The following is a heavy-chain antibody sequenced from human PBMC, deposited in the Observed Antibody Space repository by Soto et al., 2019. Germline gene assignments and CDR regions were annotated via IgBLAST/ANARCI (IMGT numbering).Heavy chain of an antibody. V-gene: IGHV3-23*01. CDR2: ISGSGGST. CDR3: AKGAPCGGDCYPPLDY. CDR1: GFTFSSYA. J-gene: IGHJ4*02. Sequence: GGSLRLSCASSGFTFSSYAMSWVRQAPGKGLEWVSAISGSGGSTYYADSVKGRFTISRDNSKNTLYLQMNSLRAEDTAVYYCAKGAPCGGDCYPPLDYWGQGTLVTVSS. D-gene: IGHD2-21*02.